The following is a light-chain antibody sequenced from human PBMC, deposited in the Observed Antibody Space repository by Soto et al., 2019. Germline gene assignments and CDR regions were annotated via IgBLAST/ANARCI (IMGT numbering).Light chain of an antibody. J-gene: IGLJ2*01. CDR1: SSDVGGYNY. Sequence: QSALTQPPSASGSPGQSVTISCTGTSSDVGGYNYVSWYQQYPGKAPKLMIYEVSKRPSGVPDRFSGSKSGNTASLTVSGLQAEDEADYYFSSYAGSNNVIFGGGTKLNVL. CDR2: EVS. CDR3: SSYAGSNNVI. V-gene: IGLV2-8*01.